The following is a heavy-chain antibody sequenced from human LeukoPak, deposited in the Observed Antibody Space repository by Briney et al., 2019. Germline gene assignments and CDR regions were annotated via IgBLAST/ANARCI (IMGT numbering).Heavy chain of an antibody. J-gene: IGHJ6*01. CDR1: GFTFSSYA. CDR3: AAGSGSYYPDSYGMDV. Sequence: GGSLRLSCAASGFTFSSYAMHWVRQAPGKGLEGVAFISYDGSNKYHADSVKGRFTISRDNSKNTLYLQMNRLRAEDTAVYYCAAGSGSYYPDSYGMDVWGQGGTVSVS. D-gene: IGHD3-10*01. CDR2: ISYDGSNK. V-gene: IGHV3-30-3*01.